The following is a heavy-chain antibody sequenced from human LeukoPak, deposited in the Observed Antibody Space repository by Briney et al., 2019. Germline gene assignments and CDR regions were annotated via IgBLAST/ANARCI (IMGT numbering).Heavy chain of an antibody. Sequence: ASVKVSCKASGGTFSSHAISWVRQAPGQGLEWMGGIIPIFGTANYAQKFQGRVTITADESTSTAYMELSSLRSEDTAVYYCAISCSSTSCYGDWGQGTLVTVSS. J-gene: IGHJ4*02. D-gene: IGHD2-2*01. CDR1: GGTFSSHA. CDR2: IIPIFGTA. V-gene: IGHV1-69*13. CDR3: AISCSSTSCYGD.